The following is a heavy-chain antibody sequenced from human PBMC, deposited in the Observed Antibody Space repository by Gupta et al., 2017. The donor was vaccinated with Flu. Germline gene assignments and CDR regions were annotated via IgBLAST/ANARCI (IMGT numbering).Heavy chain of an antibody. Sequence: EVQLVQSGAEVKKSGESLKISCKGSGYSFNSHWIGWVRQMPGKGLEWMGIIYPDDSDTTYSQSFQGHVTFSADRSTSTAYLQWNYLGVSDTGMYYCARRAKWYWSASRCPDAFDTWGQGTRVTVSS. CDR1: GYSFNSHW. J-gene: IGHJ3*02. D-gene: IGHD2-8*02. V-gene: IGHV5-51*03. CDR3: ARRAKWYWSASRCPDAFDT. CDR2: IYPDDSDT.